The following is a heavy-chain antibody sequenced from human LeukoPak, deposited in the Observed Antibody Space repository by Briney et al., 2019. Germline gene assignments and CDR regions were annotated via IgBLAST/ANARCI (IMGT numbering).Heavy chain of an antibody. V-gene: IGHV3-21*01. CDR2: ISTSSSYI. D-gene: IGHD5-12*01. CDR1: GFTFSSYS. CDR3: ARDTRRGYSGSLNY. J-gene: IGHJ4*02. Sequence: PGGSLRLSCTASGFTFSSYSMNWVRQAPGKGLEWVSSISTSSSYIYYADSMKGRFTISRDNSKNTLYLQMNSLRAEDTAVYYCARDTRRGYSGSLNYWGQGTLVTVSS.